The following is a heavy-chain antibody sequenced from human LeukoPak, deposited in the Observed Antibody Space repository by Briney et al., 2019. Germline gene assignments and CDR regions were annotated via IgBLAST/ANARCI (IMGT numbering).Heavy chain of an antibody. CDR1: GFTFSSYW. V-gene: IGHV3-7*01. CDR3: ARYGFLLGGHYYYYMDV. D-gene: IGHD2-8*02. Sequence: GGSLRLSCAASGFTFSSYWLGWFRQAPGKGLEWVANINQDGSEEYFVDSVKGRFTISRDNAKNSMNLQMNSLGVEDTAVYYCARYGFLLGGHYYYYMDVWGKGTTVTVSS. CDR2: INQDGSEE. J-gene: IGHJ6*03.